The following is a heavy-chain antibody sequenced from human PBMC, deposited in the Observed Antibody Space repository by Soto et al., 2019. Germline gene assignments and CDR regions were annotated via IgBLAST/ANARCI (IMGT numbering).Heavy chain of an antibody. Sequence: QVPLVQSGAQVQKPGSSVTLSCTASGVTFSSYAISWVRQAPGQGLEWMGGCIPTFGTANYAQKLQGSVTITAYEATSKAYRELSSLRSEGTAVYYCSSRCSSTSCYMTSVVNWFDPWGQGTLVTVSS. CDR2: CIPTFGTA. CDR1: GVTFSSYA. CDR3: SSRCSSTSCYMTSVVNWFDP. V-gene: IGHV1-69*01. J-gene: IGHJ5*02. D-gene: IGHD2-2*02.